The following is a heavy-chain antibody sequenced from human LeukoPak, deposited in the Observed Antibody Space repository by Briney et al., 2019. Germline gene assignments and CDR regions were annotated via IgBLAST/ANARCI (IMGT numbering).Heavy chain of an antibody. Sequence: GGSLRLSCAASGFTFDDYAMHWVRQAPGKGLEWVSGISWNSGSIGYADSVKGRFTISRDNAKNSLYLQMNSLRAEDTALYYCASKIVWGQGTLVTVSS. CDR3: ASKIV. D-gene: IGHD3-22*01. CDR1: GFTFDDYA. V-gene: IGHV3-9*01. J-gene: IGHJ4*02. CDR2: ISWNSGSI.